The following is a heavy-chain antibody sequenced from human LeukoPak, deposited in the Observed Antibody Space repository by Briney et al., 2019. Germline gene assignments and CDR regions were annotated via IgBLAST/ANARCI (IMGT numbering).Heavy chain of an antibody. V-gene: IGHV1-69*05. CDR1: GGTFSSYA. Sequence: ASVKVSCKASGGTFSSYAISWVRQALGQGLEWMGGIIPIFGTANYAQKFQGRVTITTDESTSTAYMELSSLRSEDTAVYYCARGGAAAGTKGPFDYWGQGTLVTVSS. CDR2: IIPIFGTA. CDR3: ARGGAAAGTKGPFDY. J-gene: IGHJ4*02. D-gene: IGHD6-13*01.